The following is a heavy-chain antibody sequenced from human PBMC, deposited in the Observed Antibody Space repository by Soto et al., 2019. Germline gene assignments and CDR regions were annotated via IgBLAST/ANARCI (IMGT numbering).Heavy chain of an antibody. CDR1: GFTFSNYA. J-gene: IGHJ4*02. CDR2: IASDGKDK. Sequence: GGSLRISCAASGFTFSNYAIHWVRQAPGKGLEWVAVIASDGKDKRYADSAKGRFTISRDNSKNTVYLQMNSLRGEDTAVYYCAKDGAIGAADYFFDYWGQGSLVTVSS. V-gene: IGHV3-30*18. D-gene: IGHD6-13*01. CDR3: AKDGAIGAADYFFDY.